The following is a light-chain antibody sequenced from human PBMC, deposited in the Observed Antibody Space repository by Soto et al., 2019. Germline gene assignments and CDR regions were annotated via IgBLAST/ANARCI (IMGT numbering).Light chain of an antibody. V-gene: IGLV2-14*01. CDR2: KVS. J-gene: IGLJ1*01. CDR3: ISYTTSCTYV. CDR1: SSDVGGYNY. Sequence: QSALTQPASVSGSPGQAITISFTGTSSDVGGYNYVSWYQQHPGKVNKRKIYKVSNRLPGVSNRFSGSKSGNTASLNLSGLQAEDGADYYCISYTTSCTYVFGSGTKLTVL.